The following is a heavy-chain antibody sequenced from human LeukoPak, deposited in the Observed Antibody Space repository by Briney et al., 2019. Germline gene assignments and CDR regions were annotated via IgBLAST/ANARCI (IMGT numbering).Heavy chain of an antibody. V-gene: IGHV1-46*01. CDR3: ARVAPLLGSSWYLDY. CDR1: GYTFTSYY. D-gene: IGHD6-13*01. Sequence: ASVKVSCKASGYTFTSYYMHWVRQAPGQGLEWMGIINPSGGSTSYAQKFQGRVTMTRDTSTSTVYMELSSLRSEDTAVYYCARVAPLLGSSWYLDYWGQGTLVTVSS. CDR2: INPSGGST. J-gene: IGHJ4*02.